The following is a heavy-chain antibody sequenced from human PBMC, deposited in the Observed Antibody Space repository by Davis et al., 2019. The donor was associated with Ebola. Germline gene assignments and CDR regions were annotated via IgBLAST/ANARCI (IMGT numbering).Heavy chain of an antibody. V-gene: IGHV3-23*01. CDR3: ARDSGADTAMVGGYFDY. CDR2: ISGSGGST. J-gene: IGHJ4*02. Sequence: GGSLRLSCAASGFTFSSYAMSWVRQAPGKGLEWVSAISGSGGSTYYADSVKGRFTISRDNSKNTLYLQMNSLRAEDTAVYYCARDSGADTAMVGGYFDYWGQGTLVTVSS. CDR1: GFTFSSYA. D-gene: IGHD5-18*01.